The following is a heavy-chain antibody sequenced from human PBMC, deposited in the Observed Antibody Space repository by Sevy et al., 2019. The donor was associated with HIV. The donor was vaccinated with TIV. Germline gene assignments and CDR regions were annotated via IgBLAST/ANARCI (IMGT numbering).Heavy chain of an antibody. D-gene: IGHD2-15*01. CDR2: ISSGGRII. CDR1: GFSFSDYY. Sequence: GGSLRLSCATSGFSFSDYYMSWIRQAPGKGLEWIPYISSGGRIIYYADSVKGRFTISRDNTNNSLYLRMNSLRAEDTAVYYCARVRVAASAYYFDYWGQGTLVTVSS. CDR3: ARVRVAASAYYFDY. V-gene: IGHV3-11*04. J-gene: IGHJ4*02.